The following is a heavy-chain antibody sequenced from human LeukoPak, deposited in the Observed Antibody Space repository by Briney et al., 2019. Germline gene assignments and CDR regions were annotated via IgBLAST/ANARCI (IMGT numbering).Heavy chain of an antibody. Sequence: GGSLRLSCAASGFTFSSYAMHWVRQAPGKGLEWVAVISYDGSNKYYADSVKGRLTISRDNSKNTLYLQMNSLRAEDTAVYYCARDMSDYGDYLGYFQHWGQGTLVTVSS. CDR2: ISYDGSNK. V-gene: IGHV3-30*04. CDR3: ARDMSDYGDYLGYFQH. D-gene: IGHD4-17*01. CDR1: GFTFSSYA. J-gene: IGHJ1*01.